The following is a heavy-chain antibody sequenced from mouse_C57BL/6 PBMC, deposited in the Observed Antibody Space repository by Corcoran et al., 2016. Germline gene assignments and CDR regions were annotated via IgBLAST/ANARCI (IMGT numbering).Heavy chain of an antibody. V-gene: IGHV1-81*01. Sequence: QVQLQQSGAELARPGASVKLSCKASGYTFTSYGISWVKQRTGQGLEWIGEIYPRSGNTYYNEKFKGKATLTADKSSSTAYMELRSLTSEDSAVYFCARSKGVNWDVDYWGQGTTLTVSS. CDR3: ARSKGVNWDVDY. CDR2: IYPRSGNT. D-gene: IGHD4-1*02. CDR1: GYTFTSYG. J-gene: IGHJ2*01.